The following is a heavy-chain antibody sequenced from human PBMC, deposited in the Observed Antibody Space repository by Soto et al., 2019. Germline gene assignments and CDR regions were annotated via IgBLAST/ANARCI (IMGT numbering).Heavy chain of an antibody. V-gene: IGHV3-30-3*01. Sequence: GGSLRLSCAASGFTFSSYAMHWVRQAPGKGLEWVAVISYDGSNKYYADSVKGRFTISRDNSKNTLYLQMNSLRAEDMALYYCARVGTYTKMYYYDSSGYEEGSFDYWGQGTLVTVSS. CDR2: ISYDGSNK. CDR3: ARVGTYTKMYYYDSSGYEEGSFDY. D-gene: IGHD3-22*01. CDR1: GFTFSSYA. J-gene: IGHJ4*02.